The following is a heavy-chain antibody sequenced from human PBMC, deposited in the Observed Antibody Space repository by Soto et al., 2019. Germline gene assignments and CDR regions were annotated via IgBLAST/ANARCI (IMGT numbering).Heavy chain of an antibody. CDR1: GGSISSGGYY. D-gene: IGHD1-7*01. Sequence: SETLSLTCTVSGGSISSGGYYWSWIRQHPGKGLEWIGYIYYSGSTYYNPSLKSRVTISVDTSKNQFSLKLSSVTAADTAVYYCARPTGTNYGMDVWGQGTTVTVAS. J-gene: IGHJ6*02. CDR3: ARPTGTNYGMDV. V-gene: IGHV4-31*03. CDR2: IYYSGST.